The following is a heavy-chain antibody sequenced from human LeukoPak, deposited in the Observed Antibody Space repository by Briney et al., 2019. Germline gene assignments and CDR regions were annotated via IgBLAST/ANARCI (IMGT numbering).Heavy chain of an antibody. J-gene: IGHJ3*01. CDR1: GGSINIYY. Sequence: PSETLSLTCTVSGGSINIYYWSWIRQPAGKGLEWIGRIYTSGSTNYNPSLKTRVTMSVDTSKNQFSLKLSSVTAADTAVYYCARGPLTVTRGFDPWGQGTMVTVSS. CDR3: ARGPLTVTRGFDP. CDR2: IYTSGST. D-gene: IGHD4-17*01. V-gene: IGHV4-4*07.